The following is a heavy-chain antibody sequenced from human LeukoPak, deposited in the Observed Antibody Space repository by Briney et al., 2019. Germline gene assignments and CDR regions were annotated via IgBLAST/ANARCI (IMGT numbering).Heavy chain of an antibody. V-gene: IGHV1-69*05. CDR2: IIPIFGTA. Sequence: SVKVSCKASGGTLSSYAISWVRQAPGQGLEWMGGIIPIFGTANYAQKFQGRVTITTDESTSTAYMELSSLRSEDTAVYYCARGYSYYYYYMDVWGKGTTVTVSS. CDR1: GGTLSSYA. J-gene: IGHJ6*03. CDR3: ARGYSYYYYYMDV.